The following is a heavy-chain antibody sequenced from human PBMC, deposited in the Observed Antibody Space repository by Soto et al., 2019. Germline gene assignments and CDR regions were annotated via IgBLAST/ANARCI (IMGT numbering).Heavy chain of an antibody. V-gene: IGHV4-38-2*02. J-gene: IGHJ6*02. CDR3: ARDGGGQLWLRRYYYYGMDV. CDR2: IYHSGST. CDR1: GYSISSGYY. Sequence: KPSETLSLTCAVSGYSISSGYYWGWIRQPPGKGLEWIGSIYHSGSTYYNPSLKSRVTISVDTSKNQFSLKLSSVTAADTAVYYCARDGGGQLWLRRYYYYGMDVWGQGTTVTVSS. D-gene: IGHD5-18*01.